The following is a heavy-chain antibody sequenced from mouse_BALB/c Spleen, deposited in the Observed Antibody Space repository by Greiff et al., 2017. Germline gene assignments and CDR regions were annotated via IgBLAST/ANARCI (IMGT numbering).Heavy chain of an antibody. D-gene: IGHD2-4*01. V-gene: IGHV1S34*01. Sequence: LVKTGAYVQISCKASGYSFTGYSMHRGKQCHGKSREWIGYISCYNGATSYKQKFKGKATYTVDTSSSTAYMQFNSLTSADSAVYYCARYDYDGPGFDYWGQGTTLTVSS. CDR1: GYSFTGYS. J-gene: IGHJ2*01. CDR2: ISCYNGAT. CDR3: ARYDYDGPGFDY.